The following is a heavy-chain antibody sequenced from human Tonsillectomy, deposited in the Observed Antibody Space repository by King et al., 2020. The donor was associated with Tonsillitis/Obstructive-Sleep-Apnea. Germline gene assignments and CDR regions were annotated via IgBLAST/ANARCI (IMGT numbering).Heavy chain of an antibody. J-gene: IGHJ4*02. V-gene: IGHV3-33*01. CDR2: IWYDGTNK. CDR1: GFTFSGYG. CDR3: ARDGQIKYIAVQYYFDY. D-gene: IGHD6-19*01. Sequence: VQLVESGGGVVQPGRSLRLSCAASGFTFSGYGMHWVRQTPGKGLEWVAVIWYDGTNKHYADSVKGRFTISRDNSKNTLYLEMNSLRAEDTAVYYCARDGQIKYIAVQYYFDYCGPGTLVTVSS.